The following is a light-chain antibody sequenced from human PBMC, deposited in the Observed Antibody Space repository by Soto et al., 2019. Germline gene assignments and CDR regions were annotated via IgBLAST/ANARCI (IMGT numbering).Light chain of an antibody. V-gene: IGKV1-5*03. CDR2: KAS. J-gene: IGKJ1*01. Sequence: DIVMTQSPSTLSGSVGDRVTITCRASQTISSWLAWYQQKPGKAPKLLIYKASTLKSGVPSRFSGSGSGTEFTLPISSLQPDDFATYYCQHYNSYSEAFGQGTKVDIK. CDR1: QTISSW. CDR3: QHYNSYSEA.